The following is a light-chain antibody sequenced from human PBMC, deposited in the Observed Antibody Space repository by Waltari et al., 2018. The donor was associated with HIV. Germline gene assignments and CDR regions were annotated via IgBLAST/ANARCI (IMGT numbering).Light chain of an antibody. Sequence: SYVLTQPPSVSVAPGQTASITCGGNNIRDKSVHWYQKNPGQAPVLVVYDDTDRPSWIPDLFSGSNAGTTATLIISRGEAGDEADYYCQVWDSSNEHPVFGGGTKLSVL. CDR3: QVWDSSNEHPV. CDR2: DDT. CDR1: NIRDKS. V-gene: IGLV3-21*02. J-gene: IGLJ2*01.